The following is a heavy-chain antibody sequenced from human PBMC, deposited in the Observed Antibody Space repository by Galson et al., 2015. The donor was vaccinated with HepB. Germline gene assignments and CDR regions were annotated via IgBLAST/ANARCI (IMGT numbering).Heavy chain of an antibody. J-gene: IGHJ6*02. CDR2: ISGSGGST. D-gene: IGHD2-2*01. V-gene: IGHV3-23*01. CDR1: GFTFSSYA. CDR3: AKDPCTSCYLRFSYYGMDV. Sequence: SLRLSCAASGFTFSSYAMSWVRQAPGKGLEWVSAISGSGGSTYYADSVKGRFTISRDSSKNTLYLQMNSLRAEDTAVYYCAKDPCTSCYLRFSYYGMDVWGQGTTVTVSS.